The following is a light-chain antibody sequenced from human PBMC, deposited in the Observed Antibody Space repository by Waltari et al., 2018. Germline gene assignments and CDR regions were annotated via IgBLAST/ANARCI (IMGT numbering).Light chain of an antibody. CDR1: GSNIRAGYD. V-gene: IGLV1-40*01. CDR2: GST. Sequence: QSVLTQPPSVSGAPGQRVTISCPGSGSNIRAGYDVPWYQQRPRAAPKPLIYGSTSRPLGVPYRFFGSTSGTSASLAITGLQAEDEADYYCQSYDTSLRVVFGGGTKLTVL. CDR3: QSYDTSLRVV. J-gene: IGLJ2*01.